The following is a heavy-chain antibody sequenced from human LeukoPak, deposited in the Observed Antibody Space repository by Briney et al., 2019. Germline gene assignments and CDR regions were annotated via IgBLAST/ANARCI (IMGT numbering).Heavy chain of an antibody. CDR1: GFTFSSYA. J-gene: IGHJ4*02. V-gene: IGHV3-23*01. D-gene: IGHD1-26*01. Sequence: GGSLRLSCAASGFTFSSYAKSWVRQAPGKGLEWVSAISGSGGSTYYADSVKGRFTISGDNSKNTLYLQMNSLRAEDTAVYYCARDGVGATAIPLDYWGQGTLVTVSS. CDR3: ARDGVGATAIPLDY. CDR2: ISGSGGST.